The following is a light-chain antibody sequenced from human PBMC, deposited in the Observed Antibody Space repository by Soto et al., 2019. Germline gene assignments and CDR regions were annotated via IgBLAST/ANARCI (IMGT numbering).Light chain of an antibody. J-gene: IGLJ2*01. V-gene: IGLV2-11*01. CDR1: SSDVGGYNY. CDR3: CSYAGTYMV. CDR2: DVS. Sequence: QSALTQPRSVSGSPGQSVTISCTGTSSDVGGYNYVSWYQQYSGKAPKVMIYDVSKRPSGVPDRFSGSKSGNTASLTISGLQAEDEADYYCCSYAGTYMVFGGGTKLTVL.